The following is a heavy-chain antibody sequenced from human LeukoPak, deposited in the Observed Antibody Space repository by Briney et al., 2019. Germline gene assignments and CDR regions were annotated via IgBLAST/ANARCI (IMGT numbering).Heavy chain of an antibody. Sequence: GRSLSLSCAASGFAFSSESMHWVRQAPGKGLEWVAVISYDGTNKYYADSVKGRFTISRDNSKNTLFLQMNSLRAEDTAVYYCAKGEGGDSGWYGDYWGQGTLVTVSS. CDR2: ISYDGTNK. D-gene: IGHD6-19*01. V-gene: IGHV3-30*18. J-gene: IGHJ4*02. CDR1: GFAFSSES. CDR3: AKGEGGDSGWYGDY.